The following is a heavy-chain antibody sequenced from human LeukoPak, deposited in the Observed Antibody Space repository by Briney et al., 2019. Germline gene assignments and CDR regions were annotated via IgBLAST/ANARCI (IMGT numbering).Heavy chain of an antibody. CDR2: ISGYNGNT. V-gene: IGHV1-18*01. Sequence: AASVTVSCKASGYRFTSYGISWVRQAPGQGLEWMGWISGYNGNTNYAQKLQGRVTMTTDTSTSTAYMELRSLRSDDTAVYYCAREYCSTTRCYMADYWGQGTLATVSS. J-gene: IGHJ4*02. D-gene: IGHD2-2*01. CDR3: AREYCSTTRCYMADY. CDR1: GYRFTSYG.